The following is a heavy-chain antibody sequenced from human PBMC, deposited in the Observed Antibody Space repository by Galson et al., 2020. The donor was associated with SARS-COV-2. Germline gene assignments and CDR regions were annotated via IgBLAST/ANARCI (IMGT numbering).Heavy chain of an antibody. CDR3: ARILDY. CDR1: GYSFSSGYI. CDR2: RYNTGTT. J-gene: IGHJ4*02. Sequence: SETLSLTCTVSGYSFSSGYIWGWIRQPPGKGQEFIGSRYNTGTTYYNPSLRSRVTISVDTSQNQFSLKLTSVTAADTAVYCCARILDYWGQGTLVTVSS. V-gene: IGHV4-38-2*02.